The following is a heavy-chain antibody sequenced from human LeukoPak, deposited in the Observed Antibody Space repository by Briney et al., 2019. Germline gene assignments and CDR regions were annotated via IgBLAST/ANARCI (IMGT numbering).Heavy chain of an antibody. D-gene: IGHD3-10*01. Sequence: PSETLSLTCTVSGGSINRWFWSWIRQPAGKGLEWIGRFQTSGSIIYNPSLRSRVTMSLDTSKNQFFLELTSVTAADTAVYYCATGSGDLDYWGQGTLVTVSS. V-gene: IGHV4-4*07. CDR3: ATGSGDLDY. CDR1: GGSINRWF. CDR2: FQTSGSI. J-gene: IGHJ4*02.